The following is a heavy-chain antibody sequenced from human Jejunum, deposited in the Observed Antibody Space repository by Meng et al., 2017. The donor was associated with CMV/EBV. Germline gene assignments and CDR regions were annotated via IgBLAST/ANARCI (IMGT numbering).Heavy chain of an antibody. J-gene: IGHJ4*02. CDR3: ARGLDLPY. V-gene: IGHV1-8*01. CDR2: MTHKSGNT. Sequence: YCKVSGYPCNKYDISWVGQAPGQGLEWMGSMTHKSGNTVYAQKFQGRVTMTWDTSTTTAYMELSSLRSEDTAMYYCARGLDLPYWGQGTLDTVSS. CDR1: GYPCNKYD.